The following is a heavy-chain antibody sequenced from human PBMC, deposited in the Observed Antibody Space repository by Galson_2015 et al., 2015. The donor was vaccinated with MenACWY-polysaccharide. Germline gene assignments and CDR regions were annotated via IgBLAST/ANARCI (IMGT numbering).Heavy chain of an antibody. J-gene: IGHJ3*02. V-gene: IGHV3-33*01. Sequence: SLRLSSAASGFTFSNYGMHWVRQAPGKGLEWMAVIWYDESDEYYADSVKGRFTISRDNSKNALYLQMNSLRAEDTAVYYCARADRNDGGRALDIWGQGTMVTVPS. D-gene: IGHD1-1*01. CDR2: IWYDESDE. CDR3: ARADRNDGGRALDI. CDR1: GFTFSNYG.